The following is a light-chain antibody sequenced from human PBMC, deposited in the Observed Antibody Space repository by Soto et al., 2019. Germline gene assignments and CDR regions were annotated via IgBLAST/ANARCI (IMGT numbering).Light chain of an antibody. CDR3: AAWDDGLNGWV. V-gene: IGLV1-44*01. CDR1: STNIGGET. CDR2: CKT. J-gene: IGLJ3*02. Sequence: QSVLTQPPSASGSPGQRVTISCSGSSTNIGGETVNGYQQGPGTVPKLLIYCKTQRPSGVPDRCSGSKPSTTVSLAISGLQYDDEADYYCAAWDDGLNGWVFGGGTKLTVL.